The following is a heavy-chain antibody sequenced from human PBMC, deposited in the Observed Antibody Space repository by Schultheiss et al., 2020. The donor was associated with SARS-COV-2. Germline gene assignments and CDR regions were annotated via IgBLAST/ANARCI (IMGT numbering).Heavy chain of an antibody. CDR2: ISYDGSNK. Sequence: GGSLRLSCAASGFTFNSYAMHWVRQAPGKGLEWVAVISYDGSNKYYADSVKGRFTISRDNSKNTLYLQMNSLRAEDTAVYYCVKGEIQLWFLLFDYWGQGTLVTVSS. CDR1: GFTFNSYA. CDR3: VKGEIQLWFLLFDY. D-gene: IGHD5-18*01. J-gene: IGHJ4*02. V-gene: IGHV3-30*07.